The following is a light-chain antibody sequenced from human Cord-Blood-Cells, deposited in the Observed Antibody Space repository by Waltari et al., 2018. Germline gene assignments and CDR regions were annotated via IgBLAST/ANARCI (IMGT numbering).Light chain of an antibody. CDR1: SSTIGSNT. J-gene: IGLJ2*01. CDR3: AAWDDSLNGPVV. V-gene: IGLV1-44*01. Sequence: QSVLTQPPSASGTPGQRVTISCSGSSSTIGSNTVNWYQQLPETAPKLLIYSNNQRPSGVPDRFSGSKSGTSASLAISGLQSEDEADYYCAAWDDSLNGPVVFGGGTKLTVL. CDR2: SNN.